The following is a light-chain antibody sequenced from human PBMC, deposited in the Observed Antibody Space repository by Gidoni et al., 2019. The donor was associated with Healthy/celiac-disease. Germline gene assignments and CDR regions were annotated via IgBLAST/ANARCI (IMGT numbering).Light chain of an antibody. Sequence: QSVLTQPPSASGTPGQRFTISCSGSSSNIGSNTVNWYQQLPGTAPKLLIYSNNQRPSGVPDRFSGSKSGTSASLAISGLQYEDEADYYCAAWDDSLNGVVFGGGTKLTVL. V-gene: IGLV1-44*01. CDR1: SSNIGSNT. CDR2: SNN. J-gene: IGLJ2*01. CDR3: AAWDDSLNGVV.